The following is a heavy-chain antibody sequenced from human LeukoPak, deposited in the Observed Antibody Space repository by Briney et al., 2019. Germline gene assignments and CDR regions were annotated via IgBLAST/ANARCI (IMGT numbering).Heavy chain of an antibody. CDR1: GYTLTNYG. CDR3: VRDVGSGGSSCFDF. D-gene: IGHD2-15*01. CDR2: INTDTGNT. J-gene: IGHJ4*02. Sequence: ASVKVSCKPSGYTLTNYGIAWVRQAPGQGPEWMGWINTDTGNTYHAHKLQGRVTLTIDASTRTAYMELRSLTSGDTAVYYCVRDVGSGGSSCFDFWGQGALVTVSS. V-gene: IGHV1-18*01.